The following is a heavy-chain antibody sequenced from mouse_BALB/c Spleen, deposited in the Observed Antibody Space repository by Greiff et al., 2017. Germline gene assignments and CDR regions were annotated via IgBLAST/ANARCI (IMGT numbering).Heavy chain of an antibody. Sequence: EVKLVESGPELVKPGASVKISCKASGYSFTGYFMNWVMQSHGKSLEWIGRINPYNGDTFYNQKFKGKATLTVDKSSSTAHMELRSLASEDSAVYYCARAYYGNPCAMDYWGQGTSVTVSS. CDR2: INPYNGDT. D-gene: IGHD2-10*01. V-gene: IGHV1-20*02. CDR1: GYSFTGYF. J-gene: IGHJ4*01. CDR3: ARAYYGNPCAMDY.